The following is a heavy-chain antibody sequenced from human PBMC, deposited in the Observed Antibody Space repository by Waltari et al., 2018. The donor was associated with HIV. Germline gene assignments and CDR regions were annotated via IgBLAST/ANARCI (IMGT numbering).Heavy chain of an antibody. CDR1: GFTFSSYS. D-gene: IGHD6-19*01. J-gene: IGHJ6*02. CDR3: ARDGAVAGFYHYYAMDV. CDR2: ISISTNII. V-gene: IGHV3-48*01. Sequence: EGQLVESGGDLVQPGGSLRLSCAASGFTFSSYSMNWVRQAPGKGLDWISYISISTNIIYYADSVKGRFTISRDNVNKSLYLQMNSLRAEDTAVYYCARDGAVAGFYHYYAMDVWGQGTTVTVSS.